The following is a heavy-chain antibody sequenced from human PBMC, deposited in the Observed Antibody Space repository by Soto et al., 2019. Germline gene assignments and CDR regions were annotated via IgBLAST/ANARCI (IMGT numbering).Heavy chain of an antibody. J-gene: IGHJ5*02. CDR2: IWYDGSNK. V-gene: IGHV3-33*01. CDR3: AREMASSGWYGWFDP. CDR1: GFTFSSYG. D-gene: IGHD6-19*01. Sequence: QVQLVESGGGVVQPGRSLRLSCAASGFTFSSYGMHWVRQAPGKGLEWVAVIWYDGSNKYYADSVKGRFTISRDNSKNTLYLQMNSLRAEDTAVYYCAREMASSGWYGWFDPWGQGTLVTVSS.